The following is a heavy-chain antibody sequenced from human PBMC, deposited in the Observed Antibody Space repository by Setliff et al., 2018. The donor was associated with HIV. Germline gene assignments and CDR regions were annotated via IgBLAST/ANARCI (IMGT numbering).Heavy chain of an antibody. V-gene: IGHV4-34*01. CDR2: IHHSATT. D-gene: IGHD6-19*01. J-gene: IGHJ4*02. Sequence: SETLSLTCTVYGGSFNTYYWSWIRQSPGKGLEWIGEIHHSATTDYNPSLKSRVTISVDTSKNQFSLKLSSVTAADTAVYYCATESSGWYSWDVPYWGQGTLVTVSS. CDR1: GGSFNTYY. CDR3: ATESSGWYSWDVPY.